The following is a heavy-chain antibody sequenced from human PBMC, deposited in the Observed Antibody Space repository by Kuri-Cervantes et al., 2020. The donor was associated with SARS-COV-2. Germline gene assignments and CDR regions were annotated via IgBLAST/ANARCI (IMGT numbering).Heavy chain of an antibody. D-gene: IGHD1-1*01. J-gene: IGHJ6*03. CDR1: GESFSGYY. CDR3: ARDNVIRLINQPERYYYYMDV. Sequence: SETLSLTCAFYGESFSGYYWNWIRQSPGKGLEWIGEVNHRGSTNYNPSLKSRVTISVDTSSKQFSLHLGSVTAADTAVYYCARDNVIRLINQPERYYYYMDVWGKGTTVTVSS. V-gene: IGHV4-34*01. CDR2: VNHRGST.